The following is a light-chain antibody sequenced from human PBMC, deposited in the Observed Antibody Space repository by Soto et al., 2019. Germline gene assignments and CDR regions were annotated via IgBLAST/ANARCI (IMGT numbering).Light chain of an antibody. Sequence: DIQMTQSPSTLSASLGARVTITSRASQSISTWLAWYQQKPGKAPKLLIYAASTLQSGVPSRFSGSGSGTDFTLTISSLQPEDVATYYCQKYNSAPLTFGGGTKVDIK. CDR1: QSISTW. CDR2: AAS. J-gene: IGKJ4*01. CDR3: QKYNSAPLT. V-gene: IGKV1-27*01.